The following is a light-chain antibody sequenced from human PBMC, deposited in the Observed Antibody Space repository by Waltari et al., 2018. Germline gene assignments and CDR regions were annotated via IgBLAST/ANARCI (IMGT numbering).Light chain of an antibody. CDR2: DVR. CDR3: SSSTSSTTRV. Sequence: QSALTQPASVSASPGQSITISCTGTSSDVGAYNYVSWYQQHPGKTPKLIIYDVRIRPSWVLNRLSVSKSGNTASLTISGLQADDEADYYCSSSTSSTTRVFGGGTRLTVL. CDR1: SSDVGAYNY. J-gene: IGLJ3*02. V-gene: IGLV2-14*03.